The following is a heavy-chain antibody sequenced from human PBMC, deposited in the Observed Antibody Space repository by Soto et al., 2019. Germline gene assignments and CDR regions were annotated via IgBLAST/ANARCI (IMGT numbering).Heavy chain of an antibody. V-gene: IGHV3-64D*08. CDR3: VKDFYDFWSGYYSLYYYYGMDV. CDR1: GFTFSSYA. D-gene: IGHD3-3*01. Sequence: GGSLRLSCSASGFTFSSYAMHWVRQAPGKGLEYVSAISSNGGSTYYADSVKGRFTISRDNSKNTLYLQMSSLRAEDTAVYYCVKDFYDFWSGYYSLYYYYGMDVWGQGTTVTVSS. CDR2: ISSNGGST. J-gene: IGHJ6*02.